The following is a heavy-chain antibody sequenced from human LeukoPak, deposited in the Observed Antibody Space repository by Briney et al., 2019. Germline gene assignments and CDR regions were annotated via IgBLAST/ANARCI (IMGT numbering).Heavy chain of an antibody. CDR3: ARAPSKRWLQLT. Sequence: PSETLSLTCTVSGGSISSSSYYWGWIRQPPGKGLEWIGSIYYSGSTYYNPSLKSRVTISVDTSKNQFSLKLSSVTAADTAVYYCARAPSKRWLQLTWGQGTLVTVSS. CDR1: GGSISSSSYY. V-gene: IGHV4-39*01. J-gene: IGHJ5*02. CDR2: IYYSGST. D-gene: IGHD5-24*01.